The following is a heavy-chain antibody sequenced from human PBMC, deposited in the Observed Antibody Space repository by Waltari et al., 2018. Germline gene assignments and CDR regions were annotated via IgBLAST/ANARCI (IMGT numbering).Heavy chain of an antibody. Sequence: QVQLVQSGAEVKKPGASLKVSCKASGYTFTGYYMHWVRQAPGQGLEWMGWINPNRGGTNYAQKFQGRVTMTRDTSISTAYMELSRLRSDDTAVYYCARVRDTMVRGVMRYWGQGTLVTVSS. CDR3: ARVRDTMVRGVMRY. J-gene: IGHJ4*02. V-gene: IGHV1-2*02. CDR1: GYTFTGYY. D-gene: IGHD3-10*01. CDR2: INPNRGGT.